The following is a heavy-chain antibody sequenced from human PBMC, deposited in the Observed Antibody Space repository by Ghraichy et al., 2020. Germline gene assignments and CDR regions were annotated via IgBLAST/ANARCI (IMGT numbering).Heavy chain of an antibody. CDR1: GFTFSSYA. CDR2: VTRNGIVT. D-gene: IGHD6-19*01. J-gene: IGHJ1*01. Sequence: LSLTCSASGFTFSSYALHWVRQAPGKGLEYVSAVTRNGIVTYYADSVKGRFTISKDNSKNTMYLEMSSLRPEDTAMYYCMGDSGWTGAEYFQHWGQGTLVTVSS. V-gene: IGHV3-64D*06. CDR3: MGDSGWTGAEYFQH.